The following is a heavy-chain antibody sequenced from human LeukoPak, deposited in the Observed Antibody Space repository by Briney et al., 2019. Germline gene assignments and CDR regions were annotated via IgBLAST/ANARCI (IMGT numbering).Heavy chain of an antibody. V-gene: IGHV1-69*05. CDR2: IIPIFGTA. D-gene: IGHD6-19*01. CDR1: GGTFSSYA. Sequence: SVKVSCKASGGTFSSYAISWVRQAPGQGLEWMGRIIPIFGTANYAQKFQGRVTITTDESTSTAYMELSSLRSEDTAVYYCARGAQESGAVAGTLSVFDYWGQGTLVTVSS. J-gene: IGHJ4*02. CDR3: ARGAQESGAVAGTLSVFDY.